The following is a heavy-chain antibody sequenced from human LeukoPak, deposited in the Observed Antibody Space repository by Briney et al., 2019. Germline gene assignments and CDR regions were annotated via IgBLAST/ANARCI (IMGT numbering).Heavy chain of an antibody. Sequence: GGTLRLSCAASGFTFSSYAMNWARQAPGKGLEWVSSISGSGGSTYYADSVKGRFTISRDNSKNTLYLQMNSLRAEDTAVYYCAKPARTDYADYWGQGTLVTVSS. J-gene: IGHJ4*02. D-gene: IGHD1-14*01. CDR1: GFTFSSYA. CDR2: ISGSGGST. CDR3: AKPARTDYADY. V-gene: IGHV3-23*01.